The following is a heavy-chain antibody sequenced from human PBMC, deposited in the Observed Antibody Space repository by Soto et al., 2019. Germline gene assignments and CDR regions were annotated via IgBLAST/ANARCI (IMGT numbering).Heavy chain of an antibody. CDR1: GGSISSSSYY. Sequence: SDTLSLTCTVSGGSISSSSYYWGLIRHPPGKGLEWIGSIYYSGSTYYNPSLKSRVTISVDTSKNQFSLKLSSVTAADTAVYYCARHQSHSSSYVDTWGQGTLVTVSS. CDR3: ARHQSHSSSYVDT. CDR2: IYYSGST. D-gene: IGHD6-13*01. J-gene: IGHJ5*02. V-gene: IGHV4-39*01.